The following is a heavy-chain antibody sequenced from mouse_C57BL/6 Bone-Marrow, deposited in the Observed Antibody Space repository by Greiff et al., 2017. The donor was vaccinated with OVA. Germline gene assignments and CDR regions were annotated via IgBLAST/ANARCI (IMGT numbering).Heavy chain of an antibody. D-gene: IGHD1-1*01. CDR2: ISDGGSYT. CDR3: ASDYYGSSPFDY. V-gene: IGHV5-4*01. CDR1: GFTFSSYA. J-gene: IGHJ2*01. Sequence: EVQLVESGGGLVKPGGSLKLSCAASGFTFSSYAMSWVRQTPEKRLEWVATISDGGSYTYSPDNVKGRFTISRDNAKNNLYLQMSHLKSEDTAMYYCASDYYGSSPFDYWGQGTTLTVSS.